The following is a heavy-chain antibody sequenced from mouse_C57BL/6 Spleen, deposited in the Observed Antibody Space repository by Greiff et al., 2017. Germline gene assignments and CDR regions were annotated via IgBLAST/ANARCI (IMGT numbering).Heavy chain of an antibody. CDR2: ISYDGSN. Sequence: ASGPGLVKPSQSLSLTCSVTGYSITSGYYWNWIRQFPGNKLEWMGYISYDGSNNYNPSLKNRISITRDTSKNQFFLKLNSGTTEDTATYYCARDDYGSCYVRSMDYWGQGTSVTVSS. D-gene: IGHD1-1*01. CDR3: ARDDYGSCYVRSMDY. J-gene: IGHJ4*01. V-gene: IGHV3-6*01. CDR1: GYSITSGYY.